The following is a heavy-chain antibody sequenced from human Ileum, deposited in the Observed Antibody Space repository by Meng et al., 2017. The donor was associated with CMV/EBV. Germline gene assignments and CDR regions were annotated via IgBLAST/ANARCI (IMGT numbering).Heavy chain of an antibody. J-gene: IGHJ4*02. V-gene: IGHV4-34*01. D-gene: IGHD4-11*01. CDR2: FNHYGST. Sequence: QVQLQGGGAGLLKPSEPLSLTCAVYGGSFSGYDWSWIRQVPGKGLEWIGEFNHYGSTNYNPSLKSRVTISVDTSKNQFSLNLSSVTAADTAVYYCASGKSNLEYWGQGTLVTASS. CDR3: ASGKSNLEY. CDR1: GGSFSGYD.